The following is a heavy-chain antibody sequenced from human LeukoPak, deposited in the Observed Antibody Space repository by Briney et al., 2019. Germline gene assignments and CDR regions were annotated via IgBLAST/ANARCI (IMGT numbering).Heavy chain of an antibody. CDR3: AKAVSGWFEAGGN. Sequence: GGSLRLSCAASGFTFSNYAMSWVRLAPGKGLEWILSISDSGARTYYADSVKGRFTIPRDYSKNILYLQMNSLRAEDTAIYYCAKAVSGWFEAGGNWGQGTLVTVSS. V-gene: IGHV3-23*01. CDR1: GFTFSNYA. J-gene: IGHJ4*02. D-gene: IGHD6-19*01. CDR2: ISDSGART.